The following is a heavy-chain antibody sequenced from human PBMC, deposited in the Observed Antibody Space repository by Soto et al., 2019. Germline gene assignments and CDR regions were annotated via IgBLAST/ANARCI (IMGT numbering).Heavy chain of an antibody. V-gene: IGHV4-34*01. CDR1: GGPFSGYY. D-gene: IGHD3-10*01. Sequence: PSETLSLTCAVYGGPFSGYYWSWIRQPPGKGLEWIGEINHSGSTNYNPSLKSRVTISVDTSKNQFSLKLSSVTAADTAVYYCARGYGFRGWRGMDVWGQGTTVTVSS. CDR2: INHSGST. CDR3: ARGYGFRGWRGMDV. J-gene: IGHJ6*02.